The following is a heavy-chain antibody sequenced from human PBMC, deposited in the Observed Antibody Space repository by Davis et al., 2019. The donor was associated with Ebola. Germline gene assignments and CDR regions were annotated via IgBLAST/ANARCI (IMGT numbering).Heavy chain of an antibody. CDR1: GGSISSGGYY. CDR3: ARRDYYGSGPLWPINWFDP. J-gene: IGHJ5*02. V-gene: IGHV4-61*08. Sequence: MPSETLSLTCTVSGGSISSGGYYWSWIRQPPGKGLEWIGYIYYSGSTTYNPSLKSRVTISVDTSKNQFSLKLSSVTAADTAVYYCARRDYYGSGPLWPINWFDPWGQGTLVTVSS. CDR2: IYYSGST. D-gene: IGHD3-10*01.